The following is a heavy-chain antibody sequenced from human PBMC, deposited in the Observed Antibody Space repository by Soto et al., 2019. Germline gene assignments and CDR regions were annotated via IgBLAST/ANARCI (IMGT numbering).Heavy chain of an antibody. CDR1: GYTFTSYG. CDR2: ISAYNGNT. Sequence: QVQLVQSGAEVKKPGASVKVSCKASGYTFTSYGISWVRQAPGQGLEWMGWISAYNGNTNYAQKLQGRVTMTTDTSTSTAYMELRSLRSDDTAVYYCARDFGGYYISENAGCAEYFQHWGQGTLVSVSS. J-gene: IGHJ1*01. D-gene: IGHD3-10*01. CDR3: ARDFGGYYISENAGCAEYFQH. V-gene: IGHV1-18*01.